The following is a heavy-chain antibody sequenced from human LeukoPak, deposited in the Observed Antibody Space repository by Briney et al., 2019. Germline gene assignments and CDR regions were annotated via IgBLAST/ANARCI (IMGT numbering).Heavy chain of an antibody. J-gene: IGHJ4*02. V-gene: IGHV3-23*01. CDR3: AKVGYCTNNCFRTHDY. D-gene: IGHD2-8*01. Sequence: PGGSLRLSCVASGFIFSDSVMSWVRQPPGKGLEWVSAVSGDGAVTYYAASVRGRFTISRDNSKNTVYLQMNSLRAEDTATYYCAKVGYCTNNCFRTHDYWGQGALVAVSS. CDR1: GFIFSDSV. CDR2: VSGDGAVT.